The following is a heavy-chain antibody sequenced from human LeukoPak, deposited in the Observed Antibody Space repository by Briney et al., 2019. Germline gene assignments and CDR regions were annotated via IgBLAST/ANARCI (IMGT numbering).Heavy chain of an antibody. CDR2: IYYSGST. J-gene: IGHJ4*02. D-gene: IGHD3-16*01. V-gene: IGHV4-30-4*01. Sequence: SETLSLTCTVSGGSIGSGDYYWSWIRQPPGKGLEWIGYIYYSGSTYYNPSLKSRVTISVDTSKNQFSLKLSSVTAADTAVYYWSSLGDNREPNDYWGQGTLVTVSS. CDR3: SSLGDNREPNDY. CDR1: GGSIGSGDYY.